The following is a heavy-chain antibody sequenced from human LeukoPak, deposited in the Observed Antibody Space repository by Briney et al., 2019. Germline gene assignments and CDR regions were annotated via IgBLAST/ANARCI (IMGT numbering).Heavy chain of an antibody. CDR1: GFTFSSYA. Sequence: HPGGSLRLSCAASGFTFSSYAMHWVRQAPGKGLEWGAVISYDGSNKYYADSVKGRFTISRDNSKNTLYLQMNSLRAEDTAVYYCARDTYYYDSSGSLGYGMDVWGQGTTVTVSS. J-gene: IGHJ6*02. V-gene: IGHV3-30-3*01. CDR3: ARDTYYYDSSGSLGYGMDV. CDR2: ISYDGSNK. D-gene: IGHD3-22*01.